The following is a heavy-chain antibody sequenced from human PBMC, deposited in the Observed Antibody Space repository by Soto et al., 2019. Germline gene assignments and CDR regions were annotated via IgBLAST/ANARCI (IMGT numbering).Heavy chain of an antibody. V-gene: IGHV3-48*03. CDR3: AGGSGSYRPFDY. D-gene: IGHD1-26*01. CDR2: ISSSGSTI. CDR1: GFTFSTYE. Sequence: PGGSLRLSYAASGFTFSTYEMNWVRQAPGKGLEWVSYISSSGSTIFYADSVKGRFTISRDNARNSLYLQMNSLRAEDTALYYCAGGSGSYRPFDYWGQGTLVTVSS. J-gene: IGHJ4*02.